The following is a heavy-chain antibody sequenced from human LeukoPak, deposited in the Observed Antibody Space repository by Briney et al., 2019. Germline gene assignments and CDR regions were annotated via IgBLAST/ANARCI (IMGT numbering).Heavy chain of an antibody. Sequence: PGGSLRLSCAASGFTFSSYWMSWVRQAPGKGLEWVANIKQDGSEKYYVDSVKGRFTISRDNAKNSLYLQMNSLRAEDTAVYYCARVWTGTTLDAFDIWGQGTMVTVSS. CDR2: IKQDGSEK. D-gene: IGHD1-7*01. CDR1: GFTFSSYW. J-gene: IGHJ3*02. V-gene: IGHV3-7*01. CDR3: ARVWTGTTLDAFDI.